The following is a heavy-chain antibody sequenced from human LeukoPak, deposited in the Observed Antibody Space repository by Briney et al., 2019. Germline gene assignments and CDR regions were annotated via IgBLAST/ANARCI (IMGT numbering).Heavy chain of an antibody. CDR1: GFTFSSYS. CDR3: ASGTYDFLQIDY. V-gene: IGHV3-21*01. Sequence: GGSLILSCAASGFTFSSYSMNWVRQAPGKGLEWVSSISTSSSYIYYADSVKGRFTISRDNAKNSLFLQMNSLRAEDTAAYYCASGTYDFLQIDYWPQGTLVTVSS. J-gene: IGHJ4*02. CDR2: ISTSSSYI. D-gene: IGHD3-3*01.